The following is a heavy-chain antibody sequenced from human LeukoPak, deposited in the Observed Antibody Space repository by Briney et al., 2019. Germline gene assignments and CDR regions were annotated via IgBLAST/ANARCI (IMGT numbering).Heavy chain of an antibody. Sequence: PSETLSLTCAVYGGSFSGYYWSWIRQPPGKGLEWIGETNHSGSTNYNPSLKSRVTISVDTSKDQFSLKLSSVTAADTAVYYCATYGPDCSSTSCYFDYWGQGTLVTVSS. CDR1: GGSFSGYY. CDR3: ATYGPDCSSTSCYFDY. V-gene: IGHV4-34*01. CDR2: TNHSGST. D-gene: IGHD2-2*01. J-gene: IGHJ4*02.